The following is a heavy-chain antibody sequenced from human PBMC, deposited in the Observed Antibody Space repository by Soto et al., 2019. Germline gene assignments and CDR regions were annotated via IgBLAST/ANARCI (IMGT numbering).Heavy chain of an antibody. V-gene: IGHV4-30-4*01. CDR2: LSYTGST. Sequence: SETLSLTCTVSGGPVRDAYSYWTWIRQPPGKGLEWMGYLSYTGSTYYNPSLRNRATISVDESSNHLSLRLSSVTAADTTVYYCARELEGGVFDIWGRGTLVTVSS. CDR3: ARELEGGVFDI. CDR1: GGPVRDAYSY. J-gene: IGHJ3*02. D-gene: IGHD2-8*02.